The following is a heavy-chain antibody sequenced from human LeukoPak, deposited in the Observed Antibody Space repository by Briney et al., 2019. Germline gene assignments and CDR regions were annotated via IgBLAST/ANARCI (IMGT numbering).Heavy chain of an antibody. V-gene: IGHV3-20*04. CDR2: INWNGGST. D-gene: IGHD6-19*01. CDR3: AREFFEAVAGPMFLQRGRKNYYYYYYMDV. Sequence: GGSLRLSCAASGFTFDDYGMSWVRQAPGKGLEWVSGINWNGGSTGYADSVKGRFTISRDNAKNSLYLQMNSLRAEDTALYYCAREFFEAVAGPMFLQRGRKNYYYYYYMDVWGKGTTVTVSS. CDR1: GFTFDDYG. J-gene: IGHJ6*03.